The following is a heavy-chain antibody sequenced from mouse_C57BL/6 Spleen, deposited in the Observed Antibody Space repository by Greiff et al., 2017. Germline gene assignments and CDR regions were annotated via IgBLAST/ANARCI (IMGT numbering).Heavy chain of an antibody. CDR2: IDPEDGET. J-gene: IGHJ4*01. CDR1: GFNIKDYY. Sequence: VQLQQSGAELVKPGASVKLSCTASGFNIKDYYMHWVKQRTEQGLEWIGRIDPEDGETKSAPKFQGKATITADTSSNTAYLQLSRLTSEDTAVYYCARPSLFYAMDYWGQGTSVTVAS. CDR3: ARPSLFYAMDY. V-gene: IGHV14-2*01.